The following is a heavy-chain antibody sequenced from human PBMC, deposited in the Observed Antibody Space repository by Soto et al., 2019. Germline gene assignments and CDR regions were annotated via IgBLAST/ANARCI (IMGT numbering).Heavy chain of an antibody. D-gene: IGHD6-13*01. Sequence: QVQLVESGGGVARPGRYLTLSCAASGFTFNTYAMHWVRLPPGKGLEWVAPISYEGGSKYYADSARDRFTISRDHYKSTLYLQMNSMRREDAAVYYCARTEGFSNYWYTDWGQGTLVTVSS. CDR2: ISYEGGSK. V-gene: IGHV3-30-3*01. CDR3: ARTEGFSNYWYTD. CDR1: GFTFNTYA. J-gene: IGHJ4*02.